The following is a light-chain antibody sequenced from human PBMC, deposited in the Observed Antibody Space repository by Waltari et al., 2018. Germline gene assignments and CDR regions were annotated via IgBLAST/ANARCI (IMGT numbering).Light chain of an antibody. CDR2: KNK. CDR1: NSNIGSHN. CDR3: AAWDDSLSGRV. J-gene: IGLJ3*02. V-gene: IGLV1-47*01. Sequence: QSVLTQPPSASGTPGQGVIISCSGSNSNIGSHNLYWYQHLPGTAPKLLIYKNKRRPSGVPGRFSGSKSGTSASLAISGLRSEDEADYYCAAWDDSLSGRVFGGGTKLTVL.